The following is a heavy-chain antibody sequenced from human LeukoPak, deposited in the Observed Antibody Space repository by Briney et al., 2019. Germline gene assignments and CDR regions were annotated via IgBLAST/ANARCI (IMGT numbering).Heavy chain of an antibody. J-gene: IGHJ4*02. CDR1: GGTFSSYA. CDR3: ARSMTTVTPFDY. Sequence: GASVKVSCKASGGTFSSYAICWVRQAPGQGLEWMGGIIPIFGTANYAQKFQGRVTITTDESTSTAYMELSSLRTEDTAVYYCARSMTTVTPFDYWGQGTLVTVSS. CDR2: IIPIFGTA. D-gene: IGHD4-11*01. V-gene: IGHV1-69*05.